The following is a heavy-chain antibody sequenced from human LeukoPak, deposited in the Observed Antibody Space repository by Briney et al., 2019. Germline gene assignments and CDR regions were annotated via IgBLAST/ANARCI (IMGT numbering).Heavy chain of an antibody. V-gene: IGHV3-7*01. CDR2: IKQDGSEK. CDR1: GFTFSNNW. Sequence: PGGSLRLSCAASGFTFSNNWMSWVRQAPGKGLEWVANIKQDGSEKNYVDSVKGRFTISRDNAKNSLFLQMNSLRVWDTAKYYCTTDRDWKFLDYWGQGTLVTVSS. CDR3: TTDRDWKFLDY. J-gene: IGHJ4*02. D-gene: IGHD1-1*01.